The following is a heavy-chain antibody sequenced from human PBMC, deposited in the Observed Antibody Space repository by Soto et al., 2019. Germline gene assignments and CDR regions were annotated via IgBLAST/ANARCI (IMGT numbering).Heavy chain of an antibody. Sequence: QVQLVESGGGVVQPGRSLRLSCAASGFTFSSYGMHWVRQAPGKGLEWVAVIWYDGSNKDYADSVKGRFTISRDNSKNTLYLQMTGLSVEDTAVYYCARGTVHFGSWGQGTLVTVSS. CDR3: ARGTVHFGS. CDR2: IWYDGSNK. V-gene: IGHV3-33*01. J-gene: IGHJ4*02. CDR1: GFTFSSYG. D-gene: IGHD1-1*01.